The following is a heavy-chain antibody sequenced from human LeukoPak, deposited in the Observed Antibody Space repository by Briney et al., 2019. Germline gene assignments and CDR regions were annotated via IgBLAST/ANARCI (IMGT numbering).Heavy chain of an antibody. J-gene: IGHJ4*02. CDR2: IYYSGST. Sequence: KPSQTLSLTCTVSGGSFSSGDYYWSWIRQPPGKGLEWIGYIYYSGSTYYNPSLKSRLTISVDTSKNQFSLKLSSVTAADTAVYYCARAGVFWSGSRFDYWGQGALVTVSS. D-gene: IGHD3-3*01. CDR1: GGSFSSGDYY. V-gene: IGHV4-30-4*08. CDR3: ARAGVFWSGSRFDY.